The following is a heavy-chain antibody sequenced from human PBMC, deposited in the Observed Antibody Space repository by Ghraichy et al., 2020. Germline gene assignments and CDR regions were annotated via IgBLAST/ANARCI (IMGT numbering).Heavy chain of an antibody. V-gene: IGHV1-2*04. CDR1: GYTFTGYY. D-gene: IGHD4-23*01. CDR2: INPNSGGT. CDR3: ARGRPLWEFTGVSWFDP. Sequence: ASVKVSCKASGYTFTGYYMHWVRQAPGQGLEWMGWINPNSGGTNYAQKFQGWVTMTRDTSISTAYMELSRLRSDDTAVYYCARGRPLWEFTGVSWFDPWGQGTLVTVSS. J-gene: IGHJ5*02.